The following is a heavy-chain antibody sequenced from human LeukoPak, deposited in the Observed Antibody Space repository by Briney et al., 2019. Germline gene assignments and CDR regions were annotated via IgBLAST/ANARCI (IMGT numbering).Heavy chain of an antibody. CDR2: ISAYNGNI. Sequence: GASVKVSCKASGYTFISYGITWVRQAPGQGLEWLGWISAYNGNIDYAQKLQGRVTLTTDTSTSTAYMEVRSLRSDDTAVYYCARDPPRIVVVVAATNYYGMDVWGQGTTVTVSS. V-gene: IGHV1-18*01. CDR3: ARDPPRIVVVVAATNYYGMDV. D-gene: IGHD2-15*01. CDR1: GYTFISYG. J-gene: IGHJ6*02.